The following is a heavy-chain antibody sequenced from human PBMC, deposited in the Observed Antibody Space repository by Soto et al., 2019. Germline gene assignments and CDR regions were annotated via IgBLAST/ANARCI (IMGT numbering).Heavy chain of an antibody. CDR3: ARDGAGSYYKDDYYYGMDV. D-gene: IGHD3-10*01. CDR2: ISAYNGNT. Sequence: ASVKVSCKASGYTFTSYGISWVRQAPGQGLEWMGWISAYNGNTNYAQKLQGRVTMTTDTSTSTAYMELRSLRSDDTAVYYCARDGAGSYYKDDYYYGMDVWGQGTTVTVSS. J-gene: IGHJ6*02. CDR1: GYTFTSYG. V-gene: IGHV1-18*01.